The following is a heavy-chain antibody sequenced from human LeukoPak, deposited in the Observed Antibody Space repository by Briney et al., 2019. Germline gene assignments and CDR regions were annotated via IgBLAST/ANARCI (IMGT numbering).Heavy chain of an antibody. D-gene: IGHD2-2*01. V-gene: IGHV4-59*01. Sequence: SETLSLTCTVSGGSISSYYWSWIRQPPGKGLEWIGYIYYSGSTNYNPSLKSRVTISVDTSKNQFSLKLRSVTAADTAVYYCARGYVFRPYYYYMDVWGKGTTVTVSS. CDR3: ARGYVFRPYYYYMDV. CDR2: IYYSGST. CDR1: GGSISSYY. J-gene: IGHJ6*03.